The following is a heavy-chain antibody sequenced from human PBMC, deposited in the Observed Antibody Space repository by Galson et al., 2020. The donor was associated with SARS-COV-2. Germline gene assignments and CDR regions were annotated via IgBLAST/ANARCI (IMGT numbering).Heavy chain of an antibody. Sequence: ETLSLTCGVYGGSFSGYYWSWIRQPPGKGLEWIGEINDGGSTNYSPSLKSRVTISVDTSKNQFSLRLSSVTAADTAVYYCAREEWLLGRPREYYFDYWGQGTLVTVSS. D-gene: IGHD3-3*01. V-gene: IGHV4-34*01. CDR1: GGSFSGYY. CDR3: AREEWLLGRPREYYFDY. CDR2: INDGGST. J-gene: IGHJ4*02.